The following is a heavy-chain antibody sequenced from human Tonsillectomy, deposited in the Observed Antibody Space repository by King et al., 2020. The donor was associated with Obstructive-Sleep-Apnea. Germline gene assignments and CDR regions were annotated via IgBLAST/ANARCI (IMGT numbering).Heavy chain of an antibody. J-gene: IGHJ4*02. D-gene: IGHD4-17*01. CDR2: MYYSGNT. CDR3: ARHRGVEDYGDYGDYFDY. CDR1: GGSISNYY. Sequence: QLQESGPGLVKPSETLSLTCTVSGGSISNYYWSWIRQPPGKGLEWIGYMYYSGNTNFNPSLKSRVTISADTSKIQFSLSLSSVTAADTAVYYCARHRGVEDYGDYGDYFDYWGQGTLVTVSS. V-gene: IGHV4-59*08.